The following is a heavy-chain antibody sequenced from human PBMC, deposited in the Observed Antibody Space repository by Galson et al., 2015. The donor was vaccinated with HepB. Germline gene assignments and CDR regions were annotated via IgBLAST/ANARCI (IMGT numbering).Heavy chain of an antibody. CDR1: GFTFSSYG. V-gene: IGHV3-33*01. CDR2: IWYDGSYK. CDR3: ARESSGYYGMDV. Sequence: SLRLSCAASGFTFSSYGMHWVRQAPGKGLEWVAFIWYDGSYKYCGGSVKGRFTISRDNSKDTLYLQMNSLRVEDTAVYYCARESSGYYGMDVWGQGTTVTVS. J-gene: IGHJ6*02. D-gene: IGHD7-27*01.